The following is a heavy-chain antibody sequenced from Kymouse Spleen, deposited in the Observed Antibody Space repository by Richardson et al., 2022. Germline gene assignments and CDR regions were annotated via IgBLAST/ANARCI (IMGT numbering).Heavy chain of an antibody. V-gene: IGHV4-39*01. D-gene: IGHD6-19*01. J-gene: IGHJ4*02. CDR2: IYYSGST. Sequence: QLQLQESGPGLVKPSETLSLTCTVSGGSISSSSYYWGWIRQPPGKGLEWIGSIYYSGSTYYNPSLKSRVTISVDTSKNQFSLKLSSVTAADTAVYYCARRSSSGWSFDYWGQGTLVTVSS. CDR1: GGSISSSSYY. CDR3: ARRSSSGWSFDY.